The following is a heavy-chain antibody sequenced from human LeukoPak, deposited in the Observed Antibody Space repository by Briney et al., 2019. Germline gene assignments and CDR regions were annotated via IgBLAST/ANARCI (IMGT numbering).Heavy chain of an antibody. V-gene: IGHV1-2*02. J-gene: IGHJ4*02. CDR3: ARGAGIAAAGFAY. D-gene: IGHD6-13*01. CDR2: INPNSGGT. Sequence: ASVKVSCKASGYTFTGYYMHWVRQAPGQGLEWMGWINPNSGGTNYAQKFQGRVTMTRDTSISTAYMELSRLRSDDTAVYYCARGAGIAAAGFAYWGQGTLVTVSS. CDR1: GYTFTGYY.